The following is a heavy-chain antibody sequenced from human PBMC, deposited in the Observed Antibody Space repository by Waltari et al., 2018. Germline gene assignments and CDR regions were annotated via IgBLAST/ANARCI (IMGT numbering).Heavy chain of an antibody. CDR3: ACRGQYSSGSRGLFDP. J-gene: IGHJ5*02. D-gene: IGHD6-19*01. CDR2: ISPIFGTA. Sequence: QVQLVQSGAEVKKPGSSVKVSCKASGGTFSSYAISWVRQAPGQGLEWMGGISPIFGTANYAQKFQGRVTITTDESTSTAYMELSSLRSEDTAVYYCACRGQYSSGSRGLFDPWGQGTLVTVSS. CDR1: GGTFSSYA. V-gene: IGHV1-69*05.